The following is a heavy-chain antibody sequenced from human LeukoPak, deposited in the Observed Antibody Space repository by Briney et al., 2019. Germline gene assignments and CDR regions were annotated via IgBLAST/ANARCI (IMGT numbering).Heavy chain of an antibody. CDR3: ARTIFGPEDWFDP. J-gene: IGHJ5*02. CDR2: IYTSGST. V-gene: IGHV4-61*02. D-gene: IGHD3-3*01. Sequence: SETLSLTCTVSDGSISSGSYYWSWIRQPAGKGLEWIGRIYTSGSTNYNPSLKSRVTISVDTSKNQFSLKLSSVTAADTAVYYCARTIFGPEDWFDPWGQGTLVTVSS. CDR1: DGSISSGSYY.